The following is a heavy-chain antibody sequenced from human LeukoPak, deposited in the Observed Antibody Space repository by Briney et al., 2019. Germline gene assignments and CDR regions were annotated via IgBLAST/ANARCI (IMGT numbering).Heavy chain of an antibody. V-gene: IGHV1-2*06. Sequence: ASVKVSCKXSGYTFTGDYMHWVRQAPGQGLEWMGRINPNSGGTNYAQKFQGRVTMTRDTSISTAYMELSRLRSDDTAVYYCALLYYDILTGYMSDYWGQGTLVTVSS. CDR1: GYTFTGDY. CDR3: ALLYYDILTGYMSDY. D-gene: IGHD3-9*01. J-gene: IGHJ4*02. CDR2: INPNSGGT.